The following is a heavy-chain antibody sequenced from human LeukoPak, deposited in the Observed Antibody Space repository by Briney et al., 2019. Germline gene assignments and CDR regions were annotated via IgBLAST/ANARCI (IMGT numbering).Heavy chain of an antibody. CDR2: IDPSGGTK. CDR1: GFSLSDYN. D-gene: IGHD3-10*01. V-gene: IGHV3-11*04. Sequence: GGSLRLSCAAAGFSLSDYNMSWIRQAPGKGPECISYIDPSGGTKYYADSVKGRFTISRDNAKSTVYLQMNSLRVEDAAVYYCSKDLTSDFGGDLDPWGQGTLVTVSS. CDR3: SKDLTSDFGGDLDP. J-gene: IGHJ5*02.